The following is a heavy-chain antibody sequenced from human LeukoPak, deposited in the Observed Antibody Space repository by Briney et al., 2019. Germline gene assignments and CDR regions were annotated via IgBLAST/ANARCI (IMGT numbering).Heavy chain of an antibody. D-gene: IGHD4-23*01. V-gene: IGHV3-74*01. J-gene: IGHJ4*02. Sequence: GGSLRLSCEASGFTFSSYWMNWVRQAPGKGLVWVTRIASDGSSTTYADSVKGRFSISRDNAKNTLYLQMNSLRVEDTAVYYCARGRPHGNDYWGQGTLVTVSS. CDR1: GFTFSSYW. CDR2: IASDGSST. CDR3: ARGRPHGNDY.